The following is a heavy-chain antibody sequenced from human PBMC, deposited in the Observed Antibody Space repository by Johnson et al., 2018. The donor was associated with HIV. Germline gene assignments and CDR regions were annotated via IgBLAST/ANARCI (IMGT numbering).Heavy chain of an antibody. CDR3: ARVYARTPGAFDI. D-gene: IGHD2-2*01. J-gene: IGHJ3*02. V-gene: IGHV3-30*19. CDR2: ISYDGSNK. CDR1: GFTFSSYG. Sequence: QEQLVESGGGVVQPGRSLRLSCAASGFTFSSYGMHWVRQAPGKGLEWVAVISYDGSNKYYADSVKGRFTISRDNSKNTLYLQMNSLRAEDTAVYYWARVYARTPGAFDIWGQGTMVTVSS.